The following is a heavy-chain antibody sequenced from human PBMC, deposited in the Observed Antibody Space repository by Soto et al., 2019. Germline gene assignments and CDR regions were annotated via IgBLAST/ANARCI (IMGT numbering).Heavy chain of an antibody. J-gene: IGHJ5*02. Sequence: QLQLVQSGGEVKKPGASVRVSCEAYGYPFSKYGISWIRQAPGQGLEWMGWIKPDNGNTDYAQKFQGRVTMTTDTPSNTAYMELRSLRSDDTAVYYCATSYASGFDPWGQGTLVSVSS. CDR2: IKPDNGNT. CDR1: GYPFSKYG. D-gene: IGHD3-10*01. V-gene: IGHV1-18*04. CDR3: ATSYASGFDP.